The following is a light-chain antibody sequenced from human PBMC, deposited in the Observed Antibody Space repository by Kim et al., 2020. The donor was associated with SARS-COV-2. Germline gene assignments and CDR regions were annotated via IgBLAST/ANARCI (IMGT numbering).Light chain of an antibody. CDR2: KTS. Sequence: DIQMTQSPSILSASIGDRVTITCRASQSVNSGLAWYQQKPGKAPKLLIYKTSNLGSGVPSRFSGSGSGTEFTLTISSLQPDDFATYYCQQYHSYSTFGQGTKVDIK. CDR3: QQYHSYST. J-gene: IGKJ1*01. CDR1: QSVNSG. V-gene: IGKV1-5*03.